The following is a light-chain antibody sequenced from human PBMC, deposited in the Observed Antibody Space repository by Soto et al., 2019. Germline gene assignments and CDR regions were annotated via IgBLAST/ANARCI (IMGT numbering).Light chain of an antibody. CDR1: QSVSNNY. Sequence: EIVLTQSPGTLSLSPGERATLSARASQSVSNNYLAWYQQKPGQATRLLIYGASNRATGIPDRFSGSGSGTDFPLTISRLEPEDFAVYYCQQYGSSGTFGQGTKVDIK. CDR3: QQYGSSGT. CDR2: GAS. V-gene: IGKV3-20*01. J-gene: IGKJ1*01.